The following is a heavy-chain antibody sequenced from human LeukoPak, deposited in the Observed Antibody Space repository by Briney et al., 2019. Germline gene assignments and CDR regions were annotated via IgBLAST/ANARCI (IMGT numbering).Heavy chain of an antibody. D-gene: IGHD6-13*01. J-gene: IGHJ4*02. CDR2: INHSGST. Sequence: SETLSLTCTVYGGSFSGYYWSWIRQPPGKGLEWIGEINHSGSTNYNPSLKSRVTISVDTSKNQFSLKLSSVTAADTAVYYCARVRAAAIPYYFDYWGQGTLVTVSS. V-gene: IGHV4-34*01. CDR1: GGSFSGYY. CDR3: ARVRAAAIPYYFDY.